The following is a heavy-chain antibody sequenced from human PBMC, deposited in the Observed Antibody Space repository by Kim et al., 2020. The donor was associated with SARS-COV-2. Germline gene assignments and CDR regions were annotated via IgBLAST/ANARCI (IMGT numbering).Heavy chain of an antibody. D-gene: IGHD3-10*01. J-gene: IGHJ6*02. CDR2: INSDGSST. CDR3: ARAFVSVGRGVIMNGYYYYGMDG. V-gene: IGHV3-74*01. Sequence: GGSLRLSCAASGFTFSSYWMHWVRQAPGKGLVWVSRINSDGSSTSYADSVKGRFTISRENAKNTLYLKMNSLRAEDTAVYYCARAFVSVGRGVIMNGYYYYGMDGWGQGTTVTVSS. CDR1: GFTFSSYW.